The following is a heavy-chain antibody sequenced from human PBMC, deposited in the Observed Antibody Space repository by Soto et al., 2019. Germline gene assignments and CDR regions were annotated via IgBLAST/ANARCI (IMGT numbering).Heavy chain of an antibody. CDR1: GFTFSSYE. J-gene: IGHJ3*02. CDR3: ARGSGDYDILTGYYAFDI. D-gene: IGHD3-9*01. CDR2: ISSSGSTI. Sequence: GGSLRLSCAASGFTFSSYEMNWVRQAPGKGLEWVSYISSSGSTIYYADSVKGRFTISRDNAKNSLYLQMNSLRAEDTAVYYCARGSGDYDILTGYYAFDIWGQGTMVTVSS. V-gene: IGHV3-48*03.